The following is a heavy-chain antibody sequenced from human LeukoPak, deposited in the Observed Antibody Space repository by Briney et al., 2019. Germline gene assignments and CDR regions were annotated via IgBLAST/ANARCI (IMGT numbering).Heavy chain of an antibody. J-gene: IGHJ4*02. CDR2: ISGSGGST. V-gene: IGHV3-23*01. Sequence: GGSLRLSCAASGFTSSSYAMSWVRQAPGKGLEWVSAISGSGGSTYYADPVKGRFTISRDNSKNTLYLQMNSLRAEDTAVYYCAKVESLQVFDYWGQGTLVTVSS. CDR3: AKVESLQVFDY. D-gene: IGHD5-24*01. CDR1: GFTSSSYA.